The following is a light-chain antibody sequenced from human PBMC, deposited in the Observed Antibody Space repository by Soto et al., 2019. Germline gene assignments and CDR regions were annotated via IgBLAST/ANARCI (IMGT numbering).Light chain of an antibody. J-gene: IGLJ2*01. Sequence: SYELTQPLSVSVALGQTAKITCGGNNIGSKDVHWYQQKPGQAPVLVIYRDINRPSGIPERFSGSNSGNTATLTISRAQVGDESDYYCQVWDSNTVVFGGGTQLTVL. CDR2: RDI. CDR1: NIGSKD. V-gene: IGLV3-9*01. CDR3: QVWDSNTVV.